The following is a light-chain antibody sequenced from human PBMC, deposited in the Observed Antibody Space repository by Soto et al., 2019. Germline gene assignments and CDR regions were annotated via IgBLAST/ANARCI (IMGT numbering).Light chain of an antibody. CDR3: LLSYSGARPD. Sequence: QAVVTQEPSLTVSPGGTVTLTCGSSTGAVTSGHYPYWFQQKPGQAPRTLIYDTSNKHSWTPARFSGSLLGGKAALTLSGAQPEDEAEYYCLLSYSGARPDFGTGTKLTVL. CDR2: DTS. J-gene: IGLJ1*01. CDR1: TGAVTSGHY. V-gene: IGLV7-46*01.